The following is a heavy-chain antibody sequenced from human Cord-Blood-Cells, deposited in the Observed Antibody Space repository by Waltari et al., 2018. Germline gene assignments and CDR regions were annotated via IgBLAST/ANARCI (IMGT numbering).Heavy chain of an antibody. CDR1: GGSISSISYN. J-gene: IGHJ4*02. V-gene: IGHV4-39*01. D-gene: IGHD4-17*01. Sequence: QLQLQESGPGLVKPSETLSLTCTVSGGSISSISYNSGWIRQPPGKGLEWIGSIYYSGSTYYNPSLKSRVTISVDTSKNQFSLKLSSVTAADTAVYYCARLDGYYFDYWGQGTLVTVSS. CDR3: ARLDGYYFDY. CDR2: IYYSGST.